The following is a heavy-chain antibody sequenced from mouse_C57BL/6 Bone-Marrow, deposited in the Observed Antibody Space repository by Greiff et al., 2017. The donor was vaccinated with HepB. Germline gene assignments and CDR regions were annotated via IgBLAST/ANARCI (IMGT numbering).Heavy chain of an antibody. CDR1: GFNIKDYY. CDR2: IDPEDGET. Sequence: EVQLVESGAELVKPGASVKLSCTASGFNIKDYYMHWVKQRTEQGLEWIGRIDPEDGETKYAPKFQGKATITADKSSNTAYLQLSSLTSEDTAVYYWARRLWLRRTVPYYFDYWGQGTTLTVSS. J-gene: IGHJ2*01. V-gene: IGHV14-2*01. CDR3: ARRLWLRRTVPYYFDY. D-gene: IGHD2-2*01.